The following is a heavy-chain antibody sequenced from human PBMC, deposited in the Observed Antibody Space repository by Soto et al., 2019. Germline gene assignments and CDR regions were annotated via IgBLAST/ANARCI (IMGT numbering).Heavy chain of an antibody. V-gene: IGHV3-9*01. Sequence: EVQLVESGGGLVQPGGSLRLSCAASGFTFDDYSMHWVRQAPGRGLEWVSGISWHSGSIDYADAVKGRFTISRDNAKNFLYLEINSLRPEDSALYYCARRDLGAVAGYFAYWGQGTLVPVSS. J-gene: IGHJ4*02. CDR2: ISWHSGSI. D-gene: IGHD6-19*01. CDR1: GFTFDDYS. CDR3: ARRDLGAVAGYFAY.